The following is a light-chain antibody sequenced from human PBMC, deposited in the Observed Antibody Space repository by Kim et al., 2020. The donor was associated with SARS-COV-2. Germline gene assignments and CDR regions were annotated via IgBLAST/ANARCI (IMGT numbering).Light chain of an antibody. CDR1: SGAIASFY. CDR2: GAN. V-gene: IGLV6-57*03. CDR3: QSFDSSNLWV. Sequence: NFMLTQPPSVSESPGRTVTISCTRSSGAIASFYVQWYQQRPGSAPTTLIYGANQRPSGVPDRFSGSVAQSSGSASLTISGLTTEDEADYYCQSFDSSNLWVFGGGTQLTVL. J-gene: IGLJ3*02.